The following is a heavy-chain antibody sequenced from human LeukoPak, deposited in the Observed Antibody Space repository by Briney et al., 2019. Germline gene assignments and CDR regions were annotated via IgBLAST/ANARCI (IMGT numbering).Heavy chain of an antibody. Sequence: GGSLRLSCAASGFNVSNNYMSWVRQAPGKGLEWVSVIYRGGSTYYADSVKGRFTMSRDNSKNTVYLQMDSLRAEDTAVYYCARDVWWSVSWGQGTLVTVSS. CDR2: IYRGGST. J-gene: IGHJ5*02. V-gene: IGHV3-53*01. CDR3: ARDVWWSVS. CDR1: GFNVSNNY. D-gene: IGHD2-8*02.